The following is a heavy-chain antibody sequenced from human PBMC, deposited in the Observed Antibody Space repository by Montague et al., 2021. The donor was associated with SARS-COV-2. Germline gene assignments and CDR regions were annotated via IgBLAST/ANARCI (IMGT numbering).Heavy chain of an antibody. Sequence: TLSLTCTVSGGSIRSSDNYWIWIRPRPGQGLDWNGYNYSGGTSNYTLSIRIRVTITVYTSKKKLSLKLSSVTAADTAVYYCARGMYGLTETTDAFDIWGQGTMVSVSS. CDR1: GGSIRSSDNY. D-gene: IGHD1-20*01. CDR2: NYSGGTS. V-gene: IGHV4-31*03. J-gene: IGHJ3*02. CDR3: ARGMYGLTETTDAFDI.